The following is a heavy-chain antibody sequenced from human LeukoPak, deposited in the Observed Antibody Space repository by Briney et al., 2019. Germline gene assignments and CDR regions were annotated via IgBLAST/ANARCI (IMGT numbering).Heavy chain of an antibody. CDR1: GYSFTSYY. D-gene: IGHD2-2*01. J-gene: IGHJ3*02. Sequence: ASVKVSCKASGYSFTSYYIHWVRQAPGQRLEWMGWINPNSGGTNYAQKFQGRVTMTRDTSISTAYMELSRLRSDDTAVYYCARGDVVVPGTGYRPDAFDIWGQGTMVTVSS. V-gene: IGHV1-2*02. CDR2: INPNSGGT. CDR3: ARGDVVVPGTGYRPDAFDI.